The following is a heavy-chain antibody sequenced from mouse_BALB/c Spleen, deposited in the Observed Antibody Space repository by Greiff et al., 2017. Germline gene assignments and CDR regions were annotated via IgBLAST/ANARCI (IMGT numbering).Heavy chain of an antibody. J-gene: IGHJ4*01. CDR1: GYTFSSYW. D-gene: IGHD3-2*01. V-gene: IGHV1-9*01. Sequence: VQLQQSGAELMKPGASVKISCKATGYTFSSYWIEWVKQRPGHGLEWIGEILPGSGSTNYNEKFKGKATFTADTSSNTAYMQLSSLTSEDSAVYYCARSPDSSGYPYAMDYWGQGTSVTVSS. CDR3: ARSPDSSGYPYAMDY. CDR2: ILPGSGST.